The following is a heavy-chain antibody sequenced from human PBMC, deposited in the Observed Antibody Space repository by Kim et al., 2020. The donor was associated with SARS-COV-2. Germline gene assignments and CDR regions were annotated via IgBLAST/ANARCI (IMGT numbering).Heavy chain of an antibody. Sequence: GGSLRLSCGGSGFKFRNYWMTWVRQAPGKGLEWLGNINSVGSETVYVDSVKGRFXXSXDNAKDLLFMQXXXXTXXDTAVYYCAXXXXXQGSSGFYFGAFDAWG. D-gene: IGHD3-22*01. CDR3: AXXXXXQGSSGFYFGAFDA. J-gene: IGHJ3*01. CDR2: INSVGSET. CDR1: GFKFRNYW. V-gene: IGHV3-7*01.